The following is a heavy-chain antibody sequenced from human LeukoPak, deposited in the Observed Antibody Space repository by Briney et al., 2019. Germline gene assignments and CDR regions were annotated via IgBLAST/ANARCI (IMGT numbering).Heavy chain of an antibody. CDR1: GFTFSSYA. V-gene: IGHV3-30-3*01. CDR2: ISYDGSNK. J-gene: IGHJ4*02. Sequence: PGRSLRLSCAASGFTFSSYAMHWVRQAPGKGLEWVAVISYDGSNKYNADSVKGRFTISRDNSKDTLYLQMNSLRTEDTAVYYCASKWYCGGDCYYQIDFWGQGTLVTVSS. D-gene: IGHD2-21*02. CDR3: ASKWYCGGDCYYQIDF.